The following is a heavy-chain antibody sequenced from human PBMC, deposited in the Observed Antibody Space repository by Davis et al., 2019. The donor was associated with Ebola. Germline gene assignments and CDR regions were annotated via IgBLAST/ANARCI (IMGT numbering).Heavy chain of an antibody. Sequence: SETLSLTCTVSGGSVSSGSYYWSWIRQPPGKGLEWIGYIYYSGSTNYNPSLKSRVTISVDTSKNQFSLKLSSVTAADTAVYYCARTIMVRGVSARYAFDIWGQGTMVTVSS. CDR3: ARTIMVRGVSARYAFDI. V-gene: IGHV4-61*01. CDR2: IYYSGST. D-gene: IGHD3-10*01. J-gene: IGHJ3*02. CDR1: GGSVSSGSYY.